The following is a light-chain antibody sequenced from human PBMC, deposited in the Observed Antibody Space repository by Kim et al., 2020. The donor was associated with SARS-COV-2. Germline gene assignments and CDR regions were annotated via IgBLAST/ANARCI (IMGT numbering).Light chain of an antibody. CDR2: RAS. J-gene: IGKJ2*01. V-gene: IGKV3-15*01. CDR1: QSVGGN. Sequence: GSPGEGAARSCRASQSVGGNLGWYQQKPGQAPRLLIYRASTRATGIPARFSGSGSGTEFTLTISSLQSEDFAVYYCQQYNIWPPYTFGQGTKLEIK. CDR3: QQYNIWPPYT.